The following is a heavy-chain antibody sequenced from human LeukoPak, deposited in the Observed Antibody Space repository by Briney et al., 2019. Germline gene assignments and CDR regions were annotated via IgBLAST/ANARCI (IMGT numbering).Heavy chain of an antibody. CDR3: ARTLITMVRGDLYGMDV. V-gene: IGHV1-46*01. Sequence: GASVTVSCKASGYTFTSYYMHWVRQAPGQGLEWMGIINPSGGSTSYAQKFQGRVTMTRDTSTSTVYMELSSLRSEDTAVYYCARTLITMVRGDLYGMDVWGQGTTVTVSS. CDR2: INPSGGST. CDR1: GYTFTSYY. J-gene: IGHJ6*02. D-gene: IGHD3-10*01.